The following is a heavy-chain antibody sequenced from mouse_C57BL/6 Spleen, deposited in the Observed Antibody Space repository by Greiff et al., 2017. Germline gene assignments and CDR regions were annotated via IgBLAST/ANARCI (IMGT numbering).Heavy chain of an antibody. CDR2: IHPNSGST. CDR1: GYTFTSYW. J-gene: IGHJ2*01. Sequence: VQLQQPGAELVKPGASVKLSCKASGYTFTSYWMHWVKQRPGPGLEWIGMIHPNSGSTNYNEKFKSKATLTVDKSSSTAYMQLSSLTSEDSAVYYCARGDGNYYFDYWGQGTTLTVSS. D-gene: IGHD2-1*01. V-gene: IGHV1-64*01. CDR3: ARGDGNYYFDY.